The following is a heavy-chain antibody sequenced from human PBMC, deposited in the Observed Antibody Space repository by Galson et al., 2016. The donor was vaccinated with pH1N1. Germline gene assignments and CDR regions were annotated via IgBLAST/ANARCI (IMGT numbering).Heavy chain of an antibody. Sequence: SVKVSCKASGDTFSSYAISWVRQAPGQGLEWMGGIIPIFGTTNYAQKFQGRVTITADKSTSTAYMELSSLRSEDPAVYYCARDSGGFGELLLDYYYYYMDVWGKGTTVTVSS. J-gene: IGHJ6*03. CDR2: IIPIFGTT. CDR3: ARDSGGFGELLLDYYYYYMDV. D-gene: IGHD3-10*01. V-gene: IGHV1-69*06. CDR1: GDTFSSYA.